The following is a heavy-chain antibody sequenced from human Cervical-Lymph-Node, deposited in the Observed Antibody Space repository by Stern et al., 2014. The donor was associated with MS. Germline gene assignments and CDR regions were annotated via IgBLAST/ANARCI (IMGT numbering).Heavy chain of an antibody. D-gene: IGHD1-1*01. CDR2: ISTLGTTK. CDR1: GFTFNDYY. Sequence: VQLVESGGGLVKPGGSLRLSCAASGFTFNDYYMTWIRQTPGKGLEWVSYISTLGTTKYYADSVRGRFTISRDNARNALFLRMTGLRVEDSAVYYCARAGTTGLYHYYGMAVWGQGTTVTASS. CDR3: ARAGTTGLYHYYGMAV. V-gene: IGHV3-11*01. J-gene: IGHJ6*02.